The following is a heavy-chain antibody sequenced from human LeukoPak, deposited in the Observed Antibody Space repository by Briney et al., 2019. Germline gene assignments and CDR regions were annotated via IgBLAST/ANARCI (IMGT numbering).Heavy chain of an antibody. CDR1: GYTFTGYY. CDR3: ARDPRLYGMDV. CDR2: ISAYNGNT. D-gene: IGHD4-11*01. V-gene: IGHV1-18*04. J-gene: IGHJ6*02. Sequence: ASVKVSCKASGYTFTGYYMHWVRQAPGQGLEWMGWISAYNGNTNYAQKLQGRVTMTTDTSTSTAYMELRSLRSDDTAVYYCARDPRLYGMDVWGQGTTVTVSS.